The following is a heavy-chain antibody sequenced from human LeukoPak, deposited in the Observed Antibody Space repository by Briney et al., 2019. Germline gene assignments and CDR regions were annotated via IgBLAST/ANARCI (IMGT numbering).Heavy chain of an antibody. V-gene: IGHV3-23*01. D-gene: IGHD3-22*01. J-gene: IGHJ3*01. CDR3: AKFYYDSSGRGNDAFDV. CDR1: GFTFSRYD. CDR2: ISGSGMLT. Sequence: GGSLRLSCAASGFTFSRYDMHWVRQATGKGLEWVSSISGSGMLTYYADSVKGRFTISRDNSKNTLYLQMSSLRAEDTATFYCAKFYYDSSGRGNDAFDVWGQGTMVTVSS.